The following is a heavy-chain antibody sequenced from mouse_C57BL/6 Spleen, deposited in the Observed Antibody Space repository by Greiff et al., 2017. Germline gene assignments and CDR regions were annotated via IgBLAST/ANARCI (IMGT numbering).Heavy chain of an antibody. V-gene: IGHV1-42*01. CDR2: INPSTGGT. CDR3: ARSRDGYYPWYFDV. Sequence: VQLQQPGPELVKPGASVKISCKASGYSFTGYYMNWVKQSPEKSLEWIGEINPSTGGTTYNQKFKAKATLTVDKSSSTAYMQLKSLTSEDSAVYYCARSRDGYYPWYFDVWGTGTTVTVSS. J-gene: IGHJ1*03. CDR1: GYSFTGYY. D-gene: IGHD2-3*01.